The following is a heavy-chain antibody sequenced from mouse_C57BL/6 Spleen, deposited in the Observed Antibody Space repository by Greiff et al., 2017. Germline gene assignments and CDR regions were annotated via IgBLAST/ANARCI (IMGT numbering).Heavy chain of an antibody. CDR3: ARGDIYYYGSSPFAY. V-gene: IGHV5-17*01. CDR1: GFTFSDYG. CDR2: ISSGSSTI. Sequence: VQLKESGGGLVKPGGSLKLSCAASGFTFSDYGMHWVRQAPEKGLEWVAYISSGSSTIYYADTVKGRFTISRDNAKNTLFLQMTSLRSEDTAMYYCARGDIYYYGSSPFAYWGQGTLVTVSA. J-gene: IGHJ3*01. D-gene: IGHD1-1*01.